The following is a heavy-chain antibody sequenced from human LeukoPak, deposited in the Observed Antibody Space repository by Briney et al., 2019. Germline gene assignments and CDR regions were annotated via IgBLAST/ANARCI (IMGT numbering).Heavy chain of an antibody. CDR3: ARDWPTIAAAGTIPEYFQH. Sequence: GGSLRLSCAASGFTFSSYSMNWVRQAPGKGLEGVSSISRSSSYIYYADSVKGRFTISRDNAKNSLYLQMNSLRAEDTAVYYCARDWPTIAAAGTIPEYFQHWGQGTLVTVSS. J-gene: IGHJ1*01. CDR2: ISRSSSYI. D-gene: IGHD6-13*01. CDR1: GFTFSSYS. V-gene: IGHV3-21*01.